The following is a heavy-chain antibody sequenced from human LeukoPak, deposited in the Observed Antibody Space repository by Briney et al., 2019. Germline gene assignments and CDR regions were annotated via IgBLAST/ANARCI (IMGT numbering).Heavy chain of an antibody. V-gene: IGHV4-34*01. CDR1: GGSFSGYY. Sequence: PSETLSLTCAVYGGSFSGYYWSWIRQPPGKGLEWIGEINHSGSTYYNPSLKSRVTISVDTSKNQFSLKLSSVTAADTAVYYCVKQLVRSDFDYWGQGTLVTVSS. D-gene: IGHD6-13*01. CDR3: VKQLVRSDFDY. CDR2: INHSGST. J-gene: IGHJ4*02.